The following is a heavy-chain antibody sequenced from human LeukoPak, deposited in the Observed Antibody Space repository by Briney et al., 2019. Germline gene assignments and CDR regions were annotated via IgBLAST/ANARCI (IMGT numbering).Heavy chain of an antibody. CDR2: INHSGST. CDR1: GGSFSSYY. CDR3: ARNWFHTGATGSDSFDP. Sequence: SETLSLTCAVSGGSFSSYYWSWIRQPPGKGLEWIGDINHSGSTNYNPSLKSRVTISVDTSKNQFSLKLSSVTAADTAVYYCARNWFHTGATGSDSFDPWGQGTLVTVSS. J-gene: IGHJ5*02. V-gene: IGHV4-34*01. D-gene: IGHD5-24*01.